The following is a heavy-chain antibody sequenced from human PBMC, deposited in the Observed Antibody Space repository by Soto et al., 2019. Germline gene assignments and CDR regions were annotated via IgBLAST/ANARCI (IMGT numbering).Heavy chain of an antibody. CDR1: VGSISSSSYY. CDR3: ARHSDTGMVTVRY. V-gene: IGHV4-39*01. J-gene: IGHJ4*02. D-gene: IGHD5-18*01. CDR2: IYYSGST. Sequence: PTETLSLTYTPPVGSISSSSYYSDWIRQPPGKGLEWIGSIYYSGSTYYNPSLKSRVTISVDTSKNQFSLKLSSVTAADTAVYYCARHSDTGMVTVRYWGQGTLVTVSS.